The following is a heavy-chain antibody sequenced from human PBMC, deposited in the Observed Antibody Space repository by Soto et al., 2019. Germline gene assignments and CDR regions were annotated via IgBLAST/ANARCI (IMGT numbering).Heavy chain of an antibody. CDR3: AGYSRTAAAGFDY. Sequence: SETLSLTCAVYGGSFSGYYWSWIRQPPGKGLEWIGEINHSGSTNYNPSLKSRVTISVDTSKNQFSLKLSSVTAADTAVYYCAGYSRTAAAGFDYWGQGALVTVSS. J-gene: IGHJ4*02. CDR2: INHSGST. CDR1: GGSFSGYY. D-gene: IGHD6-13*01. V-gene: IGHV4-34*01.